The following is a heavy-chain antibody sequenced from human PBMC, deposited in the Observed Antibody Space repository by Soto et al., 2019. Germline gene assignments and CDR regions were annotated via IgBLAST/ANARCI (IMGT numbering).Heavy chain of an antibody. CDR1: GGSFGTSY. J-gene: IGHJ3*02. V-gene: IGHV4-34*01. CDR3: ARVTRFPDAFDI. CDR2: INHNGDS. Sequence: QVHLQQWGAGLLKPSETLSLTCGVYGGSFGTSYWAWIRPSPEKGLEWIGEINHNGDSNYNPSLTMRVSISLDMSENHFSLKLTPVAAADTAVYYWARVTRFPDAFDIWGQGTPVIVSS.